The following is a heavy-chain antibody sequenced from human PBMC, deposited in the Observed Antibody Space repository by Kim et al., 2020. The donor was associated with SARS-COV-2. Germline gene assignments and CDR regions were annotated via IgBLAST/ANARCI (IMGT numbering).Heavy chain of an antibody. J-gene: IGHJ3*02. D-gene: IGHD3-22*01. CDR3: ARDWWDDSSGYYQNDAFDI. CDR2: IKQDGSEK. CDR1: GFTFSSYW. V-gene: IGHV3-7*01. Sequence: GGSLRLSCAASGFTFSSYWMSWVRQAPGKGLEWVANIKQDGSEKYYVDSVKGRFTISRDNAKNSLYLQMNSLRAEDTAVYYCARDWWDDSSGYYQNDAFDIWGQGTMVTVSS.